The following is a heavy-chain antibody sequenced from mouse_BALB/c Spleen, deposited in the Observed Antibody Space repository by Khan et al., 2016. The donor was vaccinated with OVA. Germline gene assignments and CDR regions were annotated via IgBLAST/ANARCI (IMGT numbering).Heavy chain of an antibody. Sequence: EVKLEESGPGLVKPSQSLSLSCTVTGYSITSGYGCNWIRQFPGNKLECMGYISYSGSTNYNPSLKSRISFTRDTSKNQSFLQLNSVTSEDTATYCCTRTDRINYWGQGTTLTVSS. D-gene: IGHD2-14*01. CDR2: ISYSGST. J-gene: IGHJ2*01. V-gene: IGHV3-2*02. CDR3: TRTDRINY. CDR1: GYSITSGYG.